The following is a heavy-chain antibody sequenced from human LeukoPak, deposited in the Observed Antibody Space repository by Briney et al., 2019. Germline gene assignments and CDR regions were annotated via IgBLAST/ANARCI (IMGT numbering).Heavy chain of an antibody. CDR2: ISSSSSYI. J-gene: IGHJ5*02. Sequence: GGSLRLSCAASGFTFSSYSMNWVRQAPGKGLEWVSSISSSSSYIYYADSVKGRFTISRDNAKNSLYLQMNSLRAEDTAVYYCARHKNRGSRQHPFDPWGQGTLVTVSS. CDR1: GFTFSSYS. V-gene: IGHV3-21*01. CDR3: ARHKNRGSRQHPFDP. D-gene: IGHD3-10*01.